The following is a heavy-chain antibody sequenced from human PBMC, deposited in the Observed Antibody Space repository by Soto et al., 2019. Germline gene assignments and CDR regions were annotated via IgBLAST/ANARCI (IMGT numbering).Heavy chain of an antibody. CDR1: GGSISGHY. CDR2: IYSSGTT. V-gene: IGHV4-4*07. D-gene: IGHD6-13*01. J-gene: IGHJ4*02. CDR3: ARNFDIAATGTAFDS. Sequence: SETRSLTCSVSGGSISGHYWSWIRLPAGRRLQWVGRIYSSGTTNYNPSLKSRVRMSVDTDRNSFSLRLGSVTAADTAVYYCARNFDIAATGTAFDSWGRGVLVTVSS.